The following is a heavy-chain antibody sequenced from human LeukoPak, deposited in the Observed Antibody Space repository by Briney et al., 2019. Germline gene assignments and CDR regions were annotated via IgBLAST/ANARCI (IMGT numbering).Heavy chain of an antibody. J-gene: IGHJ3*02. CDR1: GGSISSYY. V-gene: IGHV4-59*01. Sequence: PSETLSLTCTVSGGSISSYYWGWIRQPPGKGLEWIGYIYYSGSTNYNPSLKSRVTISVDTSKNQFSLELSSVTAADTAVYYCARESFYAFDIWGQGTMVTVSS. CDR2: IYYSGST. D-gene: IGHD3-16*01. CDR3: ARESFYAFDI.